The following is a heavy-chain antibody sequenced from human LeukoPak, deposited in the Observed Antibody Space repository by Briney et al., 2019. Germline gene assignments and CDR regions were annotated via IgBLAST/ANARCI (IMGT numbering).Heavy chain of an antibody. CDR3: AVAAGTWEWFDP. CDR1: GYTFTSYY. V-gene: IGHV1-46*01. D-gene: IGHD6-13*01. Sequence: ASVKVSCKASGYTFTSYYMHWVRQAPGQGLGWMGIINPSGGSTSYAQKFQGRVPMTRDMSTSTVYMELSSLRSEDTAVYYCAVAAGTWEWFDPWGQGTLVTVSS. CDR2: INPSGGST. J-gene: IGHJ5*02.